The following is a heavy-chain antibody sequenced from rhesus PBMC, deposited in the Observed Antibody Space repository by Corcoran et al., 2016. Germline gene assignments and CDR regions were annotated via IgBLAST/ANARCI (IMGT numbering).Heavy chain of an antibody. CDR3: AKVGSLDV. CDR1: GFTFSSYD. J-gene: IGHJ5-2*02. Sequence: EVQLVETGGGLVQPGGSLKLSCAASGFTFSSYDMSWVRQAPGKGLEWVSAINSGGVSTYDVDSVKGRFTISRDNSKNTLSLQMNSLRAEDTAVYYCAKVGSLDVGGRGVLVTVSS. V-gene: IGHV3S5*01. CDR2: INSGGVST.